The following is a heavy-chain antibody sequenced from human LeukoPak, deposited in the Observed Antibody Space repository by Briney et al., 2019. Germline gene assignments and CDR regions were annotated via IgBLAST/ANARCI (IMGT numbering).Heavy chain of an antibody. CDR3: ARDHGLPSGDPFDY. D-gene: IGHD3-10*01. V-gene: IGHV1-69-2*01. J-gene: IGHJ4*02. CDR1: GYTFTDYY. Sequence: ASVKISCKVSGYTFTDYYMHWVQQAPGKGLEWMGLVDPEDGETIYAEKFQGRVTITADTSTDTAYMELSSLRSEDTAVYYCARDHGLPSGDPFDYWGQGTLVTVSS. CDR2: VDPEDGET.